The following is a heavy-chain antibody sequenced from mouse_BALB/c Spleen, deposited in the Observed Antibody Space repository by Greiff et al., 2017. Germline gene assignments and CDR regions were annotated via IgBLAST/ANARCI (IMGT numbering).Heavy chain of an antibody. D-gene: IGHD3-1*01. CDR3: ARQLGYAMDY. J-gene: IGHJ4*01. CDR2: INSNGGST. Sequence: EVKVEESGGGLVKLGGSLKLSCAASGFTFSSYYMSWVRQTPEKRLELVAAINSNGGSTYYPDTVKGRFTISRDNAKNTLYLQMSSLKSEDTALYYCARQLGYAMDYWGQGTSVTVSS. V-gene: IGHV5-6-2*01. CDR1: GFTFSSYY.